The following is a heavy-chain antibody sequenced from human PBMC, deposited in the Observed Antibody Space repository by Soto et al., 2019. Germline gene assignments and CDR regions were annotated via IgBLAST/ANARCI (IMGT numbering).Heavy chain of an antibody. Sequence: QVQLMQSGAEVKKPGASVKVSCKASGDTFTDYYIHWVRQAPGQGLEWMGTVNPSGGHTTYAQHFLGSVTITRDTSTSSVYMDVTSLTADDSGIYCCARGGHVGVVTAALAYWGQGTMVTVSS. V-gene: IGHV1-46*01. CDR1: GDTFTDYY. CDR2: VNPSGGHT. J-gene: IGHJ4*02. D-gene: IGHD2-21*02. CDR3: ARGGHVGVVTAALAY.